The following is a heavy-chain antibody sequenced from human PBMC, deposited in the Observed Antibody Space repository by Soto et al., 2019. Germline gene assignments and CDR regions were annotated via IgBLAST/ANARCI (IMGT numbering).Heavy chain of an antibody. CDR2: ILVGGST. CDR3: AKATATGGGAFDI. V-gene: IGHV3-23*01. Sequence: GGSLRLSGAASGFTCRSYYISWVRQAPGKGLEWVSTILVGGSTHYPDSVKGRFTISRDNSKNTVFLQMNSLTAGDTAVYYCAKATATGGGAFDICGQGKMVTVSS. D-gene: IGHD2-8*02. CDR1: GFTCRSYY. J-gene: IGHJ3*02.